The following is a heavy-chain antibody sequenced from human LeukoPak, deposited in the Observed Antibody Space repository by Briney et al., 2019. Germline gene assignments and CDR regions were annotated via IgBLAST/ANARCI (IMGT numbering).Heavy chain of an antibody. D-gene: IGHD1-1*01. J-gene: IGHJ4*02. CDR1: GFTFDNHW. V-gene: IGHV3-7*01. Sequence: GGSLRLSCAVSAASAASGFTFDNHWMSWVRQAPGKGLEWVANIKQDGSEKYYVDSVKGRFTISRDNAKNSLYLQMNSLRAEDTAVYYCAREEYNWNDNFDYWGQGTLVTVSS. CDR2: IKQDGSEK. CDR3: AREEYNWNDNFDY.